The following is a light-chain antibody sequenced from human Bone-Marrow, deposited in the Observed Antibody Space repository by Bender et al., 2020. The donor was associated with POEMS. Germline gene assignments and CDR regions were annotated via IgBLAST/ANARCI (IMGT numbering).Light chain of an antibody. Sequence: QSALTQPASVSGSPGQSITISCTGTNTDVGTYDLVSWYQQHPGKAPKLMIYEGTKRPSGVSNRFSGSRSGNTASLTISGLRTEDEADYYCCSYTGVGVFGTGTKVTVL. J-gene: IGLJ1*01. V-gene: IGLV2-23*01. CDR1: NTDVGTYDL. CDR3: CSYTGVGV. CDR2: EGT.